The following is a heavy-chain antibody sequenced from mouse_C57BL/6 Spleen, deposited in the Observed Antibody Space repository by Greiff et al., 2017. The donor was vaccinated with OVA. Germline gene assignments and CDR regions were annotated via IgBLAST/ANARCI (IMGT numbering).Heavy chain of an antibody. V-gene: IGHV3-6*01. D-gene: IGHD3-1*01. CDR2: ISYDGSN. J-gene: IGHJ4*01. CDR3: ARDLGGPYAMDY. Sequence: EVQVVESGPGLVKPSQSLSLTCSVTGYSITSGYYWNWIRQFPGNKLEWMGYISYDGSNNYNPSLKNRISITRDTSKNQFFLKLNSVTTEDTATYYCARDLGGPYAMDYWGQGTSVTVSS. CDR1: GYSITSGYY.